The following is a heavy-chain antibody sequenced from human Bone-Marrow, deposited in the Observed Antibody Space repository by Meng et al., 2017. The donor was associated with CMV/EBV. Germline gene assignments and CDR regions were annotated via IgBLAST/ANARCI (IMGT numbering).Heavy chain of an antibody. Sequence: SLKISCAASGFTFDDYAMHWVRQAPGKGLEWVSGISWNSGSIGYADSVKGRFTISRDNAKNSLYLQMNSLRAEDTAVYYCASPYCSSTSCYHYYYGMDVWGQGTTVTVSS. D-gene: IGHD2-2*01. CDR2: ISWNSGSI. CDR3: ASPYCSSTSCYHYYYGMDV. CDR1: GFTFDDYA. J-gene: IGHJ6*02. V-gene: IGHV3-9*01.